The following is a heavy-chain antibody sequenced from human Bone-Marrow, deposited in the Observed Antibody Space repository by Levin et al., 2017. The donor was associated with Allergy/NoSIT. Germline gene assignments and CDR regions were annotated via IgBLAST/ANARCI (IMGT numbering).Heavy chain of an antibody. V-gene: IGHV3-30-3*01. CDR1: GFTSSSYA. CDR3: ARETLDLMVGHMDV. D-gene: IGHD2-15*01. J-gene: IGHJ6*03. CDR2: ISYDGSNK. Sequence: GESLKISCAASGFTSSSYAMHWVRQAPGKGLEWVAVISYDGSNKYYADSVKGRFTISRDNSKNTLYLQMNSLRAEDTAVYYCARETLDLMVGHMDVWGKGTTVTVSS.